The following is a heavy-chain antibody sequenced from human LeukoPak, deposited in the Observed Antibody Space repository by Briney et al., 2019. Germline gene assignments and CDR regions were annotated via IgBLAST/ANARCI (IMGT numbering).Heavy chain of an antibody. CDR2: ISAYNGNT. J-gene: IGHJ4*02. CDR3: AVYAPGYCSGGSCYSVIDYFDY. D-gene: IGHD2-15*01. V-gene: IGHV1-18*01. CDR1: GYTFTSYG. Sequence: GASVKVSCKASGYTFTSYGISWVRQAPGQGLEWMGWISAYNGNTNYARKLQGRVTMTTDTSTSTAYMELRSLRSDDTGVYYCAVYAPGYCSGGSCYSVIDYFDYWGQGTLVTVSS.